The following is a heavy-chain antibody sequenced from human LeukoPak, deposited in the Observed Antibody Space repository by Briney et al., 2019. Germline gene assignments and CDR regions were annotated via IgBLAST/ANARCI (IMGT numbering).Heavy chain of an antibody. CDR2: ISSSSSTI. Sequence: PGESLKISCAASGFTFSSYSMNWVRQAPGKGLEWVSYISSSSSTIYYADSVKGRFTISRDNAKNSLYLQMNSLRAEDTAVYYCARSPGDIVVVPAASDYWGQGTLVTVSS. CDR3: ARSPGDIVVVPAASDY. CDR1: GFTFSSYS. J-gene: IGHJ4*02. V-gene: IGHV3-48*01. D-gene: IGHD2-2*01.